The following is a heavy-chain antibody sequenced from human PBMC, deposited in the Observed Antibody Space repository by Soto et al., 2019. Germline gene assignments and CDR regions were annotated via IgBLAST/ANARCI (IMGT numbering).Heavy chain of an antibody. CDR1: GFTFRNAW. Sequence: EVQLVESGGGLVKPGGSLRLSCAASGFTFRNAWMSWVRQAPGKGLEWVGRVKSKTDGGTTDYAAPVKGRFIISRDDSKNSLYLQMNSLKTEDTAVYYCTTDGGPYYYILTGYYRRDYFDYWGQGTLVTVSS. CDR2: VKSKTDGGTT. V-gene: IGHV3-15*01. CDR3: TTDGGPYYYILTGYYRRDYFDY. J-gene: IGHJ4*02. D-gene: IGHD3-9*01.